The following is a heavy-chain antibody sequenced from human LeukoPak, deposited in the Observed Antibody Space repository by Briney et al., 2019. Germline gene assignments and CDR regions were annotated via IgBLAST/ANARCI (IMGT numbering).Heavy chain of an antibody. CDR3: AREGRSGSYSDY. J-gene: IGHJ4*02. CDR1: GATMITSAFY. V-gene: IGHV4-39*07. Sequence: SETLSLNCTVSGATMITSAFYWGWIRESPGKGLEWIGNVHVSGGTYYNPSHKGRVTISLDTSKNQFSLKLTAVTAADTAVYYCAREGRSGSYSDYWGQGTLVTVSS. D-gene: IGHD1-26*01. CDR2: VHVSGGT.